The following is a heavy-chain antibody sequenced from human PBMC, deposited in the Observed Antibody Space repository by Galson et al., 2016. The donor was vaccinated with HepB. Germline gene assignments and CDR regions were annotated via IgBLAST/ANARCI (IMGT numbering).Heavy chain of an antibody. D-gene: IGHD1-20*01. Sequence: SLRLSCAASGFTFIDYSMNWVRRAPGKGLEWISYITKDSSTVYYADSVKGRFTISRDNAKNSVYLQMNSLRDEDTALYYCARDNWNARPGWYDPWGQGTLVTVSS. CDR1: GFTFIDYS. J-gene: IGHJ5*02. V-gene: IGHV3-48*02. CDR3: ARDNWNARPGWYDP. CDR2: ITKDSSTV.